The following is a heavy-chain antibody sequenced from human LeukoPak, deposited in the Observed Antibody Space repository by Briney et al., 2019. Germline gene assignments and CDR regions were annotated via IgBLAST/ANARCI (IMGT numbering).Heavy chain of an antibody. CDR3: AVGYCSSTSCSTGFWFDP. J-gene: IGHJ5*02. CDR2: IIPIFGTA. D-gene: IGHD2-2*02. Sequence: GSSVKVSCKASGGTFSSYAISWVRQAPGQGLEWMGGIIPIFGTANYAQKFQGRVTITTDESTSTAYMELSSLRSEDTAVYYCAVGYCSSTSCSTGFWFDPWGQGTLVTVSS. V-gene: IGHV1-69*05. CDR1: GGTFSSYA.